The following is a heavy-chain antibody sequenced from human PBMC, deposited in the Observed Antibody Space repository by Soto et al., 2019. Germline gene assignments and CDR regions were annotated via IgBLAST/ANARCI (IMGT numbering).Heavy chain of an antibody. CDR3: AREGCSGGSCYFDY. V-gene: IGHV4-59*01. J-gene: IGHJ4*02. D-gene: IGHD2-15*01. Sequence: SETLSLTCPVSGGSISSSYWSWIRPPPGKGLEWIGYIYYSGSTNYNPSLKSRVTVSVDTSKNQLSLKLSSVTAADTAVYYCAREGCSGGSCYFDYWGQGTLVTVSS. CDR1: GGSISSSY. CDR2: IYYSGST.